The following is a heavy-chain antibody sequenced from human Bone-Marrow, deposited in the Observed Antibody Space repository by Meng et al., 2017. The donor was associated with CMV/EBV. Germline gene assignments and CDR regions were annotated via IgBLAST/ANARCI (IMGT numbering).Heavy chain of an antibody. D-gene: IGHD3-22*01. CDR2: IRYDGSNK. Sequence: GGSLRLSCAASGFTFSSYGMHWVRQAPGKGLEWVAFIRYDGSNKYYADSVKGRFTISRDNSKNTLYLQMNSLRAEDTAVYYCAKDRDEYYYDSSGYSNWGQGKLVNVDS. CDR1: GFTFSSYG. J-gene: IGHJ4*02. V-gene: IGHV3-30*02. CDR3: AKDRDEYYYDSSGYSN.